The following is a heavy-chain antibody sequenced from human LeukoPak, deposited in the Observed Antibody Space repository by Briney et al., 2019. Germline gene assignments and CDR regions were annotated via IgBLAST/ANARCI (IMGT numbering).Heavy chain of an antibody. CDR3: AKDEGAYGSGSPPNY. Sequence: ASVKVSCKASGYTFTSYYMHWVRQAPGQGLEWMGIINPSGGSTSYAQKFQGRVTMTRDMSTSTDYMELNSLRAEDTAVYYCAKDEGAYGSGSPPNYWGQGTLVTVSS. J-gene: IGHJ4*02. CDR2: INPSGGST. V-gene: IGHV1-46*01. CDR1: GYTFTSYY. D-gene: IGHD3-10*01.